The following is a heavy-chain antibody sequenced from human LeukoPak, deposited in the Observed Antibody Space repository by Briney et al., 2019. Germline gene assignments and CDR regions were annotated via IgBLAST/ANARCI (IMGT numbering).Heavy chain of an antibody. CDR2: IYYSGST. J-gene: IGHJ6*03. D-gene: IGHD4-11*01. V-gene: IGHV4-59*01. CDR3: ARVGDDYSNYGGYYYYYYMDV. CDR1: GGSISSYY. Sequence: SETLSLTCTVSGGSISSYYWSWIRQPPGKGLEWVGYIYYSGSTNYNPSLKSRVTISVDTSKNQFSLKLSSVTAADTAVYYCARVGDDYSNYGGYYYYYYMDVWGKGTTVTVSS.